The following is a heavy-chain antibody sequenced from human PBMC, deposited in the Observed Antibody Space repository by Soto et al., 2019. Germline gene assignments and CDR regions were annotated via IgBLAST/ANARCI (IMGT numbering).Heavy chain of an antibody. Sequence: SETLSLTCTVSGDSITTDGYYWSWVRQHPGKGLEWIGYTYYSGRTQYNPSLKSRVTISVDTSKNQFSLKLTSVTAADTAVYHCARSAKHTYSVYGMDVWGQGHTVTVSS. D-gene: IGHD2-21*01. CDR3: ARSAKHTYSVYGMDV. V-gene: IGHV4-31*03. J-gene: IGHJ6*02. CDR1: GDSITTDGYY. CDR2: TYYSGRT.